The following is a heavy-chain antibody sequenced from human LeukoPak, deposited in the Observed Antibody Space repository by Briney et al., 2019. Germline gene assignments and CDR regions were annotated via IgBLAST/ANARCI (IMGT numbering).Heavy chain of an antibody. Sequence: SETLSLTCTVSGGSISSSSYYWGWIRQPPGKGLEWIGTIYYSGSTYYNPSLKSRVTISVDTSKNQFSLKLRSVTAADTAVYYCARHQNYYDSSGYYFDYWGQGTLVTVSS. CDR1: GGSISSSSYY. CDR2: IYYSGST. J-gene: IGHJ4*02. V-gene: IGHV4-39*01. CDR3: ARHQNYYDSSGYYFDY. D-gene: IGHD3-22*01.